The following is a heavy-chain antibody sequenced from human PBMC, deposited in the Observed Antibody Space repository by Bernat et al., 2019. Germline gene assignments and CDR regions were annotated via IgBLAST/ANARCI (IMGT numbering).Heavy chain of an antibody. D-gene: IGHD4-17*01. CDR3: ARDTIMTTVTKVEFDY. Sequence: QLQLQESGPGLVKPSETLSLTCTVSGGSISSSSYYWGWIRQPSGKGLGWIGSIYYSGSTYYNPSLKSRVTIAVDTSKNQFFLKLSSVTAADTAVYYCARDTIMTTVTKVEFDYWGQGTLVTVSS. V-gene: IGHV4-39*01. J-gene: IGHJ4*02. CDR2: IYYSGST. CDR1: GGSISSSSYY.